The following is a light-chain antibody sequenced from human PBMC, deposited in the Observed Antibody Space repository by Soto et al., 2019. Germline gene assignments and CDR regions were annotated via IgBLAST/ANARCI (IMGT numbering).Light chain of an antibody. V-gene: IGKV1-33*01. J-gene: IGKJ5*01. Sequence: DIPLTQSQPSLSASVGERITIXCQASQDIGEDLDWFQQRPGRAPKLLIYDAFNLEAGVPSRFSGSGSGTLFTLTIDSLQPDDIATYFCQQYDNLQITFGQGTRLEIK. CDR3: QQYDNLQIT. CDR2: DAF. CDR1: QDIGED.